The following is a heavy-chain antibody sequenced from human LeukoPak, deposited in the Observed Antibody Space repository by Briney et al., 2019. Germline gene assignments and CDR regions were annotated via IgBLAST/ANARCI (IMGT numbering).Heavy chain of an antibody. Sequence: PSETLSLTCTVSGGSISSSSYYWGWIRQPPGKGLEWIGSIYHSGSTYYNPSLKSRVTISVDRSKNQFSLKLSSVTAADTAVYYCARGGDYGISDFDYWGQGTLVTVSS. V-gene: IGHV4-39*07. CDR3: ARGGDYGISDFDY. CDR2: IYHSGST. J-gene: IGHJ4*02. CDR1: GGSISSSSYY. D-gene: IGHD4/OR15-4a*01.